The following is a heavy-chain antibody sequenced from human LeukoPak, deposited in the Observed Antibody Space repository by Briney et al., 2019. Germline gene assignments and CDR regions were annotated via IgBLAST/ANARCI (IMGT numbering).Heavy chain of an antibody. CDR2: ISDIGSI. CDR1: GGSISSYY. D-gene: IGHD2/OR15-2a*01. V-gene: IGHV4-59*08. CDR3: AGHHPRNTVDF. Sequence: SETLSLTCTVPGGSISSYYWSWIRQPPGKGLEWIAYISDIGSINYNPSLKSRVTIALDTSKNQFSLKLSSVTAADTAVYYCAGHHPRNTVDFWGQGTLVTVSS. J-gene: IGHJ4*02.